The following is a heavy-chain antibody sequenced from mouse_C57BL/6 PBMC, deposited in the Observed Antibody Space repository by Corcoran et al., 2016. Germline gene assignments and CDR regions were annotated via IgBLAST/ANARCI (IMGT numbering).Heavy chain of an antibody. CDR2: INTYSGVP. CDR1: GYTFTTYG. CDR3: ARGGRFYYGSSFLDY. D-gene: IGHD1-1*01. V-gene: IGHV9-3*01. J-gene: IGHJ2*01. Sequence: QIQLVQSGPELKKPGETVKISCKASGYTFTTYGMSWVKQAPGKGLKWMGWINTYSGVPTYADDFKGRFAFSLETSASTAYLQINNLKNEDTATYFCARGGRFYYGSSFLDYWGQGTTLTVSS.